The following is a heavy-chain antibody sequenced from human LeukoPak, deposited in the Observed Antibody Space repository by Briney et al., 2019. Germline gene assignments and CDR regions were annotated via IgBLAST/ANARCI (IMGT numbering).Heavy chain of an antibody. CDR2: IYYSGST. V-gene: IGHV4-30-4*08. CDR3: ARAGINNWFDP. J-gene: IGHJ5*02. Sequence: PSQTLSLTCTVSGGSISSGDYYWRWIRQPPGKGLEWIGYIYYSGSTYYNPSLKSRVTISVDTSKNQFSLKLSPVTAADTAVYYCARAGINNWFDPWGQGTLVTVSS. CDR1: GGSISSGDYY. D-gene: IGHD6-13*01.